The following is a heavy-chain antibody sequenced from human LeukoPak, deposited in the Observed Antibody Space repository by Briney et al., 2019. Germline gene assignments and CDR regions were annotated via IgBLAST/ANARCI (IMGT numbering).Heavy chain of an antibody. V-gene: IGHV4-39*02. CDR3: ARDPGYDFWSGYYPGPYYYYYYMDV. J-gene: IGHJ6*03. CDR2: IYYSGST. Sequence: PSETPSLTCTVSGGSISSSSYYWGWIRQPPGKGLEWIGSIYYSGSTYYNPSLKSRVTISVDTSKNQFSLKLSSVTAADTAVYYCARDPGYDFWSGYYPGPYYYYYYMDVWGKGTTVTVSS. D-gene: IGHD3-3*01. CDR1: GGSISSSSYY.